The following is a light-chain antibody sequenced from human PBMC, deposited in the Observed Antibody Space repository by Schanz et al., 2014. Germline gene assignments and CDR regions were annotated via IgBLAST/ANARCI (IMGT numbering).Light chain of an antibody. V-gene: IGLV2-8*01. CDR2: EVN. J-gene: IGLJ2*01. CDR3: SSYADSNNLV. CDR1: SSDIGGYDF. Sequence: QSVLTQPPSASGSPGQSVTISCTGTSSDIGGYDFVSWYEQHPGKAPKLMINEVNKRPSGVPDRFSGSKSGNTASLTVSGLQAEDEAVYYCSSYADSNNLVFGGGTKLTVL.